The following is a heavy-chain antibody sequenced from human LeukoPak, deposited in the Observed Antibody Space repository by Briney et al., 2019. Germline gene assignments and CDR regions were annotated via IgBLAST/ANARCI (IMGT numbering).Heavy chain of an antibody. CDR1: GGSISSGGYS. J-gene: IGHJ5*02. Sequence: SETLSLTCAVSGGSISSGGYSWSWIRQPPGKGLEWIGYIYHSGSTYYNPSLKSRVTISVDRSKNQFSLKLSSVTAADTAVYYCARYCSGGSCSWFDPWGQGTLATVSS. V-gene: IGHV4-30-2*01. CDR3: ARYCSGGSCSWFDP. D-gene: IGHD2-15*01. CDR2: IYHSGST.